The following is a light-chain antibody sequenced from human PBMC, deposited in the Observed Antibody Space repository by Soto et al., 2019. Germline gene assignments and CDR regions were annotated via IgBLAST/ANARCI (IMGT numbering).Light chain of an antibody. CDR3: SSYAGCNNFV. Sequence: QSVLTQPPSVSGAPGQRVTISCTGSSSNIGAGYDVHWYQQLPGTAPKLLIYGNSNRPSGVPDRFSGSKSGTSASLTVSGLRAEDEADYYCSSYAGCNNFVFGSVSKVTVL. V-gene: IGLV1-40*01. CDR2: GNS. CDR1: SSNIGAGYD. J-gene: IGLJ1*01.